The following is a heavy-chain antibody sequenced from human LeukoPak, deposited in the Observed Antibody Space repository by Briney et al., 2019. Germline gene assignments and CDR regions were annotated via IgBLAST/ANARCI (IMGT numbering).Heavy chain of an antibody. Sequence: PGGSLRLSCAASGFTFSSYGMHWVRQAPGKGLEWVAVISYDGSNKYYADSVKGRFTISRDNSKNTLYLQMNSLRAEDTAVYYCVKGGYDGNRHYYYGMDVWGQGTTVTVSS. CDR2: ISYDGSNK. J-gene: IGHJ6*02. CDR1: GFTFSSYG. V-gene: IGHV3-30*18. D-gene: IGHD4-23*01. CDR3: VKGGYDGNRHYYYGMDV.